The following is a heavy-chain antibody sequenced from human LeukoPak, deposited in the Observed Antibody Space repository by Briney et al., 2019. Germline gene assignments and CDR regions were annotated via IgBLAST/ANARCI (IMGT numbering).Heavy chain of an antibody. V-gene: IGHV4-34*01. CDR1: GGSISGYY. Sequence: SETLSLTCAVYGGSISGYYWSWLRQPPGKGVEWIGEINHSGSTNYNPSLKSRVTISVDTSKNHFSLKLSSVTAADTAVYFCARVFYFDSARVDPWGQGTLVTVSS. CDR2: INHSGST. J-gene: IGHJ5*02. D-gene: IGHD3-22*01. CDR3: ARVFYFDSARVDP.